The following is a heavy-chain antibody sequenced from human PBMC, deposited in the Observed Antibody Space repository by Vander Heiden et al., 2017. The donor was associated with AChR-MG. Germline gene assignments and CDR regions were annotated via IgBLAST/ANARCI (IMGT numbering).Heavy chain of an antibody. CDR3: AKESLDFDWLGIIDY. D-gene: IGHD3-9*01. CDR2: ISYDGSNK. CDR1: GFTFSRYG. V-gene: IGHV3-30*18. J-gene: IGHJ4*02. Sequence: QVQLVESGGGVVQPGRSLRLSCAASGFTFSRYGMHWVRQAPGKGLEWVAVISYDGSNKYYADSVKGRFTISRDNSKNTLYLQMNSLRAEDTAVYYCAKESLDFDWLGIIDYWGQGTLVTVSS.